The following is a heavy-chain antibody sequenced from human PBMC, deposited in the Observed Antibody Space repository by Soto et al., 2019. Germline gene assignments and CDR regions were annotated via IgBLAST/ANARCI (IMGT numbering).Heavy chain of an antibody. J-gene: IGHJ4*02. Sequence: SETLSLTXTVSGGSMRNYFWTWIRQPPGKGLEWIGYIHYSGTTSFFPSYNPSLRSRVTISEDTSKNQFSLKLLSVTTAGTAVYFCAAGEASSRNLAPYYLDFWGQGTLVTVSS. CDR1: GGSMRNYF. CDR2: IHYSGTT. V-gene: IGHV4-59*01. D-gene: IGHD6-13*01. CDR3: AAGEASSRNLAPYYLDF.